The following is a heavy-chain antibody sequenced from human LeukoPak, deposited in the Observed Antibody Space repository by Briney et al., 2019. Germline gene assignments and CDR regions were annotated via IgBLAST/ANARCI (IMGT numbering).Heavy chain of an antibody. V-gene: IGHV4-61*01. CDR1: GGSVSSGSYY. Sequence: SETLSLTRTVSGGSVSSGSYYWSWIRQPPGKGLEWIGYIYYSGSTNYNPSLKSRVTISVDTSKNQFSLKLSSVTAADTAVYYCARADRPDYFDYWGQGTLVTVSS. CDR2: IYYSGST. D-gene: IGHD3-22*01. J-gene: IGHJ4*02. CDR3: ARADRPDYFDY.